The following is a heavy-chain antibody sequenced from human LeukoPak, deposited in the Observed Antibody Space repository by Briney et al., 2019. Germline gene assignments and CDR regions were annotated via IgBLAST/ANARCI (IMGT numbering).Heavy chain of an antibody. D-gene: IGHD6-13*01. CDR2: ISYDGSSK. CDR1: GFTFSSFG. CDR3: ASPAVYSSSWYYFDY. Sequence: GGSLRLSCAASGFTFSSFGMHWVRQAPGKGLEWVAVISYDGSSKYYADSVKGRFTISRDNSKNTLYLQMNILRAEDTAVYYCASPAVYSSSWYYFDYWGQGTLVTVSS. V-gene: IGHV3-30*03. J-gene: IGHJ4*02.